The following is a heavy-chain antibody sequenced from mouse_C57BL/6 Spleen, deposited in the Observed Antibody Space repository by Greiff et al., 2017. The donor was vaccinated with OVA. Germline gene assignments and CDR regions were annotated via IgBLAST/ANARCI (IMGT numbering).Heavy chain of an antibody. CDR1: GFSLTSYG. J-gene: IGHJ2*01. D-gene: IGHD1-1*01. Sequence: QVQLKQSGPGLVQPSQSLSITCTVSGFSLTSYGVHWVRQSPGKGLEWLGVIWSGGSTDYNAAFISRLSISKDNSKSQVFFKMNSLQADDTAIYYCARNIDYYYGSSSYFDYWGQGTTLTVSS. V-gene: IGHV2-2*01. CDR2: IWSGGST. CDR3: ARNIDYYYGSSSYFDY.